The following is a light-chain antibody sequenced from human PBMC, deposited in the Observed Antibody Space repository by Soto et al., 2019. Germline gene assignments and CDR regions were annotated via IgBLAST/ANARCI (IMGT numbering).Light chain of an antibody. CDR3: CSYAGSHTYV. CDR2: DVS. J-gene: IGLJ1*01. V-gene: IGLV2-11*01. CDR1: SSDVGGYNY. Sequence: QSALTQPRSVSGSPGQSVTISCTGTSSDVGGYNYVSWYQQHPGKAPKFMIYDVSTRPSGVPERFSGSKSGNTASLTISGLQAEDEADYFCCSYAGSHTYVFGTGTKFTVL.